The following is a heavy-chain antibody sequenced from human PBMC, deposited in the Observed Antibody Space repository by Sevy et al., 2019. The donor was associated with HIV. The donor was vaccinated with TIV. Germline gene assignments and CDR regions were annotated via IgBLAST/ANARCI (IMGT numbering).Heavy chain of an antibody. CDR1: GFTFSNAW. V-gene: IGHV3-15*07. Sequence: GGSLRLSCAASGFTFSNAWMNWVRQAPGKGLEWVGRIKSKTDGGKTDYAAPVKARFTISRDDSKKTLYLQMNSLKTEDTAVYYCTTDGGGYNYGYSFDYWGQGTLVTVSS. J-gene: IGHJ4*02. CDR2: IKSKTDGGKT. CDR3: TTDGGGYNYGYSFDY. D-gene: IGHD5-18*01.